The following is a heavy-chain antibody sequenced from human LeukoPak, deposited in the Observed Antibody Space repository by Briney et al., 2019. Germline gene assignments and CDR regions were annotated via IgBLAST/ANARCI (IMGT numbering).Heavy chain of an antibody. CDR3: TKDRYYYDSSGSPFDY. J-gene: IGHJ4*02. D-gene: IGHD3-22*01. CDR1: GFTFDDYA. Sequence: GRSLRLSCAASGFTFDDYAMHWVRQAPGKGLEWVSGISWNSGSIGYADSVKGRFTISRDNAKNSLYLQMSSLRAEDTALYYCTKDRYYYDSSGSPFDYWGQGTLVTVSS. V-gene: IGHV3-9*01. CDR2: ISWNSGSI.